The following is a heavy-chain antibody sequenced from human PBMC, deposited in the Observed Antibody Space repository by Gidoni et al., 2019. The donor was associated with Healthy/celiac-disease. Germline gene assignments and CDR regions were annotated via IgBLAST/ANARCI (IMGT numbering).Heavy chain of an antibody. V-gene: IGHV3-33*01. Sequence: QVQLVESGGGVVQPGRSLRLSCAASGFTFSSYGMHWVRQGPGKGLEWVAVIWYDGSNKYYADSVKGRFTISRDNSKNTLYLQMNSLRAEDTAVYYCARDELTSFDYWGQGTLVTVSS. CDR2: IWYDGSNK. J-gene: IGHJ4*02. D-gene: IGHD3-10*01. CDR3: ARDELTSFDY. CDR1: GFTFSSYG.